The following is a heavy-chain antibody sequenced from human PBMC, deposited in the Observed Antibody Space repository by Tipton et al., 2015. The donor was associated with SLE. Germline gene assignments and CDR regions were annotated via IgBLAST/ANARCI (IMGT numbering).Heavy chain of an antibody. CDR1: GGTFNSYS. Sequence: QSGPEVKKPGSSVKVSCKASGGTFNSYSISWVRQAPGQGLEWMGGIIPMFGTANYAQKFQGRVTVTADRSTSTAYMELSSLRSEDTAMYYCARAGEMATIPSAFDMWGQGTLVTVSP. J-gene: IGHJ3*02. D-gene: IGHD5-24*01. CDR3: ARAGEMATIPSAFDM. V-gene: IGHV1-69*01. CDR2: IIPMFGTA.